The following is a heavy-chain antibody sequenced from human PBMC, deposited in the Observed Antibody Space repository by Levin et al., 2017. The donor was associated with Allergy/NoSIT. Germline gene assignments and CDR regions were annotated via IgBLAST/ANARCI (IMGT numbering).Heavy chain of an antibody. Sequence: GGSLRLSCAASGFTFSSYAMSWVRQAPGKGLEWVSAISGSGGSTYYADSVKGRFTISRDNSKNTLYLQMNSLRAEDTAVYYCAKVVSTKSPTPSSSWTYYYYGMDVWGQGTTVTVSS. CDR2: ISGSGGST. D-gene: IGHD6-13*01. CDR3: AKVVSTKSPTPSSSWTYYYYGMDV. CDR1: GFTFSSYA. J-gene: IGHJ6*02. V-gene: IGHV3-23*01.